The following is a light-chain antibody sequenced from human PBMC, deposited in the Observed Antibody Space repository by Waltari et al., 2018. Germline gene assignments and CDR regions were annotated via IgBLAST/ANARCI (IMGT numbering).Light chain of an antibody. Sequence: EIGLTQSTANLSLSPGEGATLSCRASQNVSSQLVWYQQKRGQAPRLLIYAASNWATGIPSRFSGSGSGTDFTLTISSLEPEDFAVYYCQQCNNSPPTFGQGTKVEIK. CDR3: QQCNNSPPT. CDR2: AAS. CDR1: QNVSSQ. J-gene: IGKJ1*01. V-gene: IGKV3-11*01.